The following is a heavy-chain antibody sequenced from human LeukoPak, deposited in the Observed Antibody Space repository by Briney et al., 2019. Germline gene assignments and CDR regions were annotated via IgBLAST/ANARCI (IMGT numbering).Heavy chain of an antibody. J-gene: IGHJ6*02. CDR3: ARDPRCSSMSCYRSSFYGMDV. V-gene: IGHV3-48*03. CDR1: GFTFSSYE. Sequence: GGSLRLSCAASGFTFSSYEMNWVRQAPGKGLEWVSYISSSGSSIYYADSVKGRFTISRDNAKNSLYPQMNSLRAEDTAVYYCARDPRCSSMSCYRSSFYGMDVWGQGTTVTVSS. D-gene: IGHD2-2*01. CDR2: ISSSGSSI.